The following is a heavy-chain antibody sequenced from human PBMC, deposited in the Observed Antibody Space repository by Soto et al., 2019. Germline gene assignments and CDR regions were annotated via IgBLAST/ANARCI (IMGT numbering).Heavy chain of an antibody. CDR3: AREGPGSSSWYVDS. CDR2: ISSSSSYI. D-gene: IGHD6-13*01. J-gene: IGHJ4*02. Sequence: QVQLVESGGALVKPGGSLRLSCAASGFTFSDYYMSWIRQAPGKGLEWLSYISSSSSYINYADSVKGRFTISRDNAKNSLYLQMSRLRAEDTAVYYCAREGPGSSSWYVDSWGQGTLVTVSS. CDR1: GFTFSDYY. V-gene: IGHV3-11*05.